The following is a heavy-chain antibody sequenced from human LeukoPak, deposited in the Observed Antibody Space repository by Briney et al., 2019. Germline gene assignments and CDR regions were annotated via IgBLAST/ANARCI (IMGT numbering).Heavy chain of an antibody. CDR3: AKERSEDYYDSSGYYVFDY. CDR1: GFTFSSYW. CDR2: IASDGSST. D-gene: IGHD3-22*01. V-gene: IGHV3-74*01. Sequence: GGSLRLSCAASGFTFSSYWMNWVRQAPGKGLVWVSRIASDGSSTTYADSVKGRFTISRDNSKNTLYLQMNSLRAEDTAVYYCAKERSEDYYDSSGYYVFDYWGQGTLVTVSS. J-gene: IGHJ4*02.